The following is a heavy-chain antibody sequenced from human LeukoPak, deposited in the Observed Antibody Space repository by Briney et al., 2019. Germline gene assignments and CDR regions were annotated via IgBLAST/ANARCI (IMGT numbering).Heavy chain of an antibody. CDR3: ARGHSSSWYSPHFDY. CDR2: IYTGGST. D-gene: IGHD6-13*01. J-gene: IGHJ4*02. V-gene: IGHV3-66*01. CDR1: GFTVSGNY. Sequence: GGSLRLSCAASGFTVSGNYMGWVRQAPGKGLEWVSVIYTGGSTYYADSVKGRFTISRDNSKNTLYLQMNSLRAEDTAVYYCARGHSSSWYSPHFDYWGQGTLVTATS.